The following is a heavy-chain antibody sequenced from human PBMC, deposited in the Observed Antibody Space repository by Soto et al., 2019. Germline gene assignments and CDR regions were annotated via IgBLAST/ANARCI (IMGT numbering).Heavy chain of an antibody. CDR3: ASWTYNSGWYLDS. D-gene: IGHD6-19*01. CDR1: GFSFSGHW. V-gene: IGHV3-7*03. Sequence: EVQLVESGGGLVQPGGSLRLSCAASGFSFSGHWMGWVRQAPGKGLEWVANIKQDGSEKYYADSMKGRFTISRDNAKNSLYLQMDSLRAEDTAVYYCASWTYNSGWYLDSWGQGTLVTVSS. CDR2: IKQDGSEK. J-gene: IGHJ4*02.